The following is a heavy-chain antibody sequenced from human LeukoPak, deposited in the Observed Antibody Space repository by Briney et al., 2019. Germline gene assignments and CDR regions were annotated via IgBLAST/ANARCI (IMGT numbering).Heavy chain of an antibody. Sequence: PSETLSLTCTVSGGSISSGGYYWSWIRQHPGKGLEWIGYIYYSGSIYYNPSLKSRVTISVDTSKNQFSLKLSSVTAADTAVYYCARGPGYCSSTSCRLFDYWGQGTLVTVSS. J-gene: IGHJ4*02. CDR1: GGSISSGGYY. CDR2: IYYSGSI. CDR3: ARGPGYCSSTSCRLFDY. V-gene: IGHV4-31*03. D-gene: IGHD2-2*03.